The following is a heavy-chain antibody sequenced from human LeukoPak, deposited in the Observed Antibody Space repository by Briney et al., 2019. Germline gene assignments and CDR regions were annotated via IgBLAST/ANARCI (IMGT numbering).Heavy chain of an antibody. CDR2: IYYSGST. D-gene: IGHD4-17*01. J-gene: IGHJ3*02. V-gene: IGHV4-59*01. CDR1: GGSISSYY. CDR3: AREKYNYGDNDAFDI. Sequence: PSETPSLTCTVSGGSISSYYWSWIRQPPGKGLEWIGYIYYSGSTNYNPSLKSRVTISVDTSKNQFSLKLSSVTAADTAVYYCAREKYNYGDNDAFDIWGQGTMVTVSS.